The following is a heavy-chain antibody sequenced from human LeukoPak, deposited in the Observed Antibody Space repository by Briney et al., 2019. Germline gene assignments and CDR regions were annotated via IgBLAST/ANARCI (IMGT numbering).Heavy chain of an antibody. J-gene: IGHJ4*02. D-gene: IGHD5-24*01. Sequence: ASVKVSCKASGYTFTNYYLHWVRQAPEQGLEWMGLINPSGGGTSSAQKFQGRVTMTRDASTSTVYMDLSSLRSEDTAMYYCARGIASDGALDFWGQGTLVTVSS. CDR1: GYTFTNYY. CDR3: ARGIASDGALDF. V-gene: IGHV1-46*01. CDR2: INPSGGGT.